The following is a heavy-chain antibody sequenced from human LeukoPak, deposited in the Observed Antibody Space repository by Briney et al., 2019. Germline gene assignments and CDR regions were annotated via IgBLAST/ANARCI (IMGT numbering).Heavy chain of an antibody. CDR3: AKGFIAYYDFWSGRSIPYYFDY. V-gene: IGHV3-23*01. D-gene: IGHD3-3*01. J-gene: IGHJ4*02. Sequence: GGSLRLSCAASGFTFSSYAVSWVRQAPGKGLEWVSAISGSGGSTYYADSVKGRFTISRDNSKNTLYLQMNSLRAEDTAVYYCAKGFIAYYDFWSGRSIPYYFDYWGQGTLVTVSS. CDR2: ISGSGGST. CDR1: GFTFSSYA.